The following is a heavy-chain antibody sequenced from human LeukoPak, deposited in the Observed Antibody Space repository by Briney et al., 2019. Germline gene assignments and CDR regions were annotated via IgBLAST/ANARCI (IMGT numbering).Heavy chain of an antibody. V-gene: IGHV3-33*01. D-gene: IGHD6-19*01. Sequence: GGSLRLSCAASGFTSSSYGMHWVRQAPGKGLGWVAVIWYDGSNKYYADSVKGRFTISRDNSKNTLYLQMNSLRAEDTAVYYCARAPDSSGWYFGGYWGQGTLVTVSS. J-gene: IGHJ4*02. CDR3: ARAPDSSGWYFGGY. CDR1: GFTSSSYG. CDR2: IWYDGSNK.